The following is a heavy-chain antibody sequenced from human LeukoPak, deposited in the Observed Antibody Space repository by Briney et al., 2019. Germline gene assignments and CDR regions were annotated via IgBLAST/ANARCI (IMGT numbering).Heavy chain of an antibody. CDR1: GFTFNTYS. J-gene: IGHJ3*02. Sequence: PGGSLRLSCAASGFTFNTYSMNWVRQAPGKGLEYASTIGSNGGTIYYADSVKGRFTISRDNSKNTLYLQMSSLRPEDTAVYYCVKGGYYGSGSPLEIWGQGTMVTVTS. CDR3: VKGGYYGSGSPLEI. D-gene: IGHD3-10*01. CDR2: IGSNGGTI. V-gene: IGHV3-64D*09.